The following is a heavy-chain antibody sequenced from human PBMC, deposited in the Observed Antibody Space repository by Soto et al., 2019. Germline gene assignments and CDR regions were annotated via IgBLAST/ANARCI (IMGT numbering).Heavy chain of an antibody. V-gene: IGHV1-3*01. D-gene: IGHD6-13*01. CDR3: VRRHVSATGIDWFDP. CDR2: INAANGDT. J-gene: IGHJ5*02. Sequence: ASVKVSCKASGYTFTSYGIHWVRQAPGQRLEWMGWINAANGDTKYSPKFQGRVTITRDTSASTAYTELSSLRSEDTAVYYCVRRHVSATGIDWFDPWGQGTLVTVSS. CDR1: GYTFTSYG.